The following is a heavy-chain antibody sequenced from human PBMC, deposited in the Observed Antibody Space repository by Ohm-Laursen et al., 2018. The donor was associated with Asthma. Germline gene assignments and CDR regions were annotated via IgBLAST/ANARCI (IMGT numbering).Heavy chain of an antibody. Sequence: SETLSLTCAVYGGSFSGYYWSWIRQPPGKGLEWIGGINHSGSTNYNPSLKSRVTISVDTSKNQFSLKLSSVTAADTAVYFCAVSLPGDYYYGMDVWGQGTTVIVSS. CDR3: AVSLPGDYYYGMDV. CDR1: GGSFSGYY. J-gene: IGHJ6*02. V-gene: IGHV4-34*01. CDR2: INHSGST.